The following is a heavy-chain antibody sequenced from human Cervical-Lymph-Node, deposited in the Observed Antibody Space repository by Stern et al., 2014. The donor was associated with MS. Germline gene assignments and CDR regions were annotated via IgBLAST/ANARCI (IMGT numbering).Heavy chain of an antibody. J-gene: IGHJ4*02. D-gene: IGHD5/OR15-5a*01. V-gene: IGHV1-46*01. CDR1: GYTFISYY. Sequence: VHLVESGAEVKKPGASVKVSCKASGYTFISYYMHWMRQAPGQGLEWMGIINPRGGTTGYAQKFQGRVTLTRDTSTSTVYMELSNLKSEDTAVYYCALSAFDFWGQGTLVTVSS. CDR3: ALSAFDF. CDR2: INPRGGTT.